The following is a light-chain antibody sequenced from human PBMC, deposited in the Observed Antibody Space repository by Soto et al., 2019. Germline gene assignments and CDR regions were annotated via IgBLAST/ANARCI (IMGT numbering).Light chain of an antibody. J-gene: IGLJ2*01. CDR1: SSDVGASDY. CDR2: EIS. Sequence: QSALTQPASVSESPGQSITISCTGTSSDVGASDYVSWYQQHPGKAPQLIIYEISNRPSGVSNRFSGSKSGNTASLTISGLQSEDESDYYCSSYTTSYTLVFGGGTQLTV. CDR3: SSYTTSYTLV. V-gene: IGLV2-14*01.